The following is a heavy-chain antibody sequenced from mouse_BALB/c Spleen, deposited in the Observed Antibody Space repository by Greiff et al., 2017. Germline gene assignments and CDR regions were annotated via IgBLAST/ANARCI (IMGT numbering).Heavy chain of an antibody. V-gene: IGHV3-2*02. Sequence: DVKLVESGPGLVKPSQSLSLTCTVTGYSITSDYAWNWIRQFPGNKLEWMGYISYSGSTSYNPSLKSRISITRDTSKNQFFLQLNSVTTEDTATYYCARWDPYYGSSFDVWGAGTTVTVSS. CDR1: GYSITSDYA. J-gene: IGHJ1*01. CDR2: ISYSGST. CDR3: ARWDPYYGSSFDV. D-gene: IGHD1-1*01.